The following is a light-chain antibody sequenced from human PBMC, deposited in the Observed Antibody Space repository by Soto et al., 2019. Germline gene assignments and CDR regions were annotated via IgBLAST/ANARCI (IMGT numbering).Light chain of an antibody. CDR2: EVS. J-gene: IGLJ3*02. V-gene: IGLV2-18*01. CDR3: SLYTSSSTLLV. CDR1: SSDVGSYNR. Sequence: QSVLTQPPSVSGSPGQSVTISCTGTSSDVGSYNRVSWYQQPPGTAPKLMIYEVSNRPSGVADRFSGSKSGNTASLTISGLQAEDEADYYCSLYTSSSTLLVFGGGTKVTVL.